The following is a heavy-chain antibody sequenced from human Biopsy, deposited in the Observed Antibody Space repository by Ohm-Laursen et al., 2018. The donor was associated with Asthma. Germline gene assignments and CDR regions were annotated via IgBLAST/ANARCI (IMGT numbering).Heavy chain of an antibody. D-gene: IGHD3-22*01. J-gene: IGHJ4*02. CDR3: ARGDSSNWSHYYFDY. CDR1: GFTFGSYG. Sequence: SLRLSCAASGFTFGSYGLHWVRQAPGKGLEWVADIWFDGSNEHYADSVKGRFTISRDNSKNTLYLQMNSLRAEDTALYYCARGDSSNWSHYYFDYWGQGTLVTVSS. CDR2: IWFDGSNE. V-gene: IGHV3-33*01.